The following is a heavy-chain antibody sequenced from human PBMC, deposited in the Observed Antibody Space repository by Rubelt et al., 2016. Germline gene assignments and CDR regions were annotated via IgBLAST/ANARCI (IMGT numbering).Heavy chain of an antibody. CDR3: ARVITSSGWYEDY. Sequence: EVQLVESGGGLVQPGGSLRLFCAASGFTFSTYTMNWVRQAPGKGLEWVSSITSGSAIYYADSVKGRFTNSRDNAKNSLYLQMNSLRDEDTAVYYCARVITSSGWYEDYWGQGTLVTVSS. V-gene: IGHV3-48*02. CDR1: GFTFSTYT. J-gene: IGHJ4*02. CDR2: ITSGSAI. D-gene: IGHD6-19*01.